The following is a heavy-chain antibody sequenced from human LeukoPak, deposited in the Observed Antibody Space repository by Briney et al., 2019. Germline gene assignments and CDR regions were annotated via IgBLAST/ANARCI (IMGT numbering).Heavy chain of an antibody. D-gene: IGHD1-26*01. J-gene: IGHJ6*03. Sequence: SETLSLTCTVSGGSLSSDTYQWSWIRQPAGKGLEWIGRIYTSGSTNYNPSLKSRVTISVDTSKNQLSLKLSSVTAADTAVYYCARVVVGATTDYYYYYYMDVWGKGTTVTISS. CDR1: GGSLSSDTYQ. CDR3: ARVVVGATTDYYYYYYMDV. CDR2: IYTSGST. V-gene: IGHV4-61*02.